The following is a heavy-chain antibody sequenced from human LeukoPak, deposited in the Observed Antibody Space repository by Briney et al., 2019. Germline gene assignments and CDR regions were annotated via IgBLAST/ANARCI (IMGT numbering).Heavy chain of an antibody. CDR2: FDPEDGET. Sequence: ASVKVSCTVSGYILTELSMHWMRQSPGKRLEWLGRFDPEDGETIYAQKLQGRVTMTEDTSTDTAYMELSSLRSDDTAVYYCADPALGWGQGTLVTVSS. D-gene: IGHD2-15*01. CDR3: ADPALG. V-gene: IGHV1-24*01. J-gene: IGHJ4*02. CDR1: GYILTELS.